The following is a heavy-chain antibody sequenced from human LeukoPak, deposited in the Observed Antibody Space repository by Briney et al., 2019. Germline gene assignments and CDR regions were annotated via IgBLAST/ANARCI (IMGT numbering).Heavy chain of an antibody. J-gene: IGHJ6*03. CDR3: ARDVPYSSSWYYYYMDV. CDR2: IIPIFGTA. D-gene: IGHD6-13*01. V-gene: IGHV1-69*06. CDR1: GYTFTSYG. Sequence: ASVKVSCKASGYTFTSYGISWVRQAPGQGLEWMGGIIPIFGTANYAQKFQGRVTITADKSTSTAYMELSSLRSEDTAVYYCARDVPYSSSWYYYYMDVWGKGTTVTVSS.